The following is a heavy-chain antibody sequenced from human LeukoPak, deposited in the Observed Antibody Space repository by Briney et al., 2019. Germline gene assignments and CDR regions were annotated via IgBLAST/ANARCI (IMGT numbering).Heavy chain of an antibody. CDR2: IGTSSSTI. Sequence: PGGSLRHSCAASGFTFSSYGMNWVRQAPGKGLEWVSYIGTSSSTIYYADSVKGRFTISRDNAKNSLYLQMNSLRDEDTAVYYCARHDYGGNSGDYWGQGTLATVSS. CDR1: GFTFSSYG. V-gene: IGHV3-48*02. D-gene: IGHD4-23*01. CDR3: ARHDYGGNSGDY. J-gene: IGHJ4*02.